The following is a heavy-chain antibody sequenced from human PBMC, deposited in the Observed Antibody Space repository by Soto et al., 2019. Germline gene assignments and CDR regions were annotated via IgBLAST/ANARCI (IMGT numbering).Heavy chain of an antibody. J-gene: IGHJ4*02. CDR1: GYNFPSYD. Sequence: ASVKVSCKASGYNFPSYDIHWMRQAPGQGLEWMGWLNPNTGSTGYAQKFQGRVTMTRNTSITTAYMELRGLTYEDTAMYFCERGFSWVTLRVMGYWGKGTLGTVS. CDR3: ERGFSWVTLRVMGY. CDR2: LNPNTGST. V-gene: IGHV1-8*01. D-gene: IGHD2-21*01.